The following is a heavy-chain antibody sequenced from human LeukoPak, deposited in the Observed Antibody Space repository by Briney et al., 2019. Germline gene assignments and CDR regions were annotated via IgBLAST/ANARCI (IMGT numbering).Heavy chain of an antibody. CDR1: GFTFSNND. D-gene: IGHD6-13*01. CDR2: IGSAGDT. J-gene: IGHJ4*02. CDR3: ATSIAAAGEFDY. V-gene: IGHV3-13*01. Sequence: GGSLRLSCVVSGFTFSNNDMHWVRQTTGKGLEWVSAIGSAGDTYYADSVKGRFTISRDNAKNSLYLQMNSLRAEDTAVYYCATSIAAAGEFDYWGQGTLVTVSS.